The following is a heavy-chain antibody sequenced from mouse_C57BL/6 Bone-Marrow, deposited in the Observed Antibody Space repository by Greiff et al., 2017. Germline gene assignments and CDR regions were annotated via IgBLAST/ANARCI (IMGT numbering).Heavy chain of an antibody. CDR3: ARWETSGTGPYFDY. CDR1: GYTFTDYN. Sequence: EVQLQQSGPELVKPGASVKIPCKASGYTFTDYNMDWVKQSHGKSLEWIGDINPNNGGTIYNQKFKGKATLTVDKSSSTAYMELRSLTSEDTAVYYCARWETSGTGPYFDYWGQGTTLTVSS. D-gene: IGHD4-1*01. V-gene: IGHV1-18*01. J-gene: IGHJ2*01. CDR2: INPNNGGT.